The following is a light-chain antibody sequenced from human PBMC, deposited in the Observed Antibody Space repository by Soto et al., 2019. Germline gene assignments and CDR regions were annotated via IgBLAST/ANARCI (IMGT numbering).Light chain of an antibody. V-gene: IGKV1-12*01. J-gene: IGKJ1*01. CDR2: AAS. CDR1: QGISSW. CDR3: QQYYSYPRWT. Sequence: DIQMPQSPSSVSSSVGDRVTITCRASQGISSWLAWYQQKPGKAPKLLIYAASSLQSGVPSRFSGSGSGTDFTLTISCLQSEDFAAYYCQQYYSYPRWTFGQGTKVDIK.